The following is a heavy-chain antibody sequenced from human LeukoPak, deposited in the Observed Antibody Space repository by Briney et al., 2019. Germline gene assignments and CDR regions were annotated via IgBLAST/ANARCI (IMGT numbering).Heavy chain of an antibody. D-gene: IGHD3-9*01. V-gene: IGHV4-4*07. CDR3: ARGSRHWFF. CDR2: IYSSGTT. J-gene: IGHJ4*02. CDR1: GGSISGNY. Sequence: SETLSLTCTVSGGSISGNYWTWIRQPAGKGLEWIGRIYSSGTTNNNPSLKSRVSLSVDTSKNQLSLNLSSLTAADTAVYYCARGSRHWFFWGQGTLVTVSS.